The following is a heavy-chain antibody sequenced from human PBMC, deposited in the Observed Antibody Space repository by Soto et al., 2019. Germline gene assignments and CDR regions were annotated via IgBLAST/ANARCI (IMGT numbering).Heavy chain of an antibody. Sequence: GGSLRFSCAASGFTFSSYWMSWVRQAPGKGLEWVANIKQDGSNKYYVDSVKGRFTISRDNSKNTLYLQMNSLRAEDTAVYYCANTGTYDSSGYYPIDAFDIWGQGTMVTVSS. CDR3: ANTGTYDSSGYYPIDAFDI. CDR2: IKQDGSNK. J-gene: IGHJ3*02. V-gene: IGHV3-7*03. CDR1: GFTFSSYW. D-gene: IGHD3-22*01.